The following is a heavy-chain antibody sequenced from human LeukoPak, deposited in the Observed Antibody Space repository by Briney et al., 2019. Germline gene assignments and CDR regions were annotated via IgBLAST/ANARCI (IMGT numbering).Heavy chain of an antibody. Sequence: PSESLSLTCTVSGGSISSGGYYWGWIRQHPGKGLEWIGYIYYSGSTYYNPSLKSRVTISVDTSKNQFSLKLSSVTAADTAVYYCASRWFGGRNIDYWGQGTLVTVSS. CDR1: GGSISSGGYY. V-gene: IGHV4-31*03. D-gene: IGHD3-10*01. J-gene: IGHJ4*02. CDR3: ASRWFGGRNIDY. CDR2: IYYSGST.